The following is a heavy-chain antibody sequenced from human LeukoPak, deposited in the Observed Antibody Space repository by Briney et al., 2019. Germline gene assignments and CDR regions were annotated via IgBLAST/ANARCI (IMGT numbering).Heavy chain of an antibody. CDR3: ARDSASGGSSDY. V-gene: IGHV3-21*01. CDR1: GFTFSSYA. J-gene: IGHJ4*02. Sequence: KPGGSLRLSCAASGFTFSSYAMSRVRQAPGKGLEWVSSISSSSGYTYYGDSVKGRSTISRDNAKNSLYLQMNSLRAEDTAAYYCARDSASGGSSDYWGQGTLVTVSS. CDR2: ISSSSGYT. D-gene: IGHD2-15*01.